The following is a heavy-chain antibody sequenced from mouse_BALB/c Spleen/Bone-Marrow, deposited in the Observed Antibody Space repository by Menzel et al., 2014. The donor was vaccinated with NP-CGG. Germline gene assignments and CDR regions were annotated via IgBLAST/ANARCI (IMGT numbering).Heavy chain of an antibody. Sequence: EVKLMESGGGLVQPGGSLKLSCAASGFDFSRYWMSWVRQAPGKGLEWIGEINPDSSMINYTPSLKDKFIISRDNAKNTLYLQMSKVRSEDTALYYCARQGYYGKGDYWGQGTTLTVSS. CDR2: INPDSSMI. CDR1: GFDFSRYW. V-gene: IGHV4-1*02. J-gene: IGHJ2*01. D-gene: IGHD2-1*01. CDR3: ARQGYYGKGDY.